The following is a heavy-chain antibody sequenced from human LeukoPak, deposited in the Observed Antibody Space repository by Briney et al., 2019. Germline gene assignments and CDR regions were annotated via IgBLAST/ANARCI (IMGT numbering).Heavy chain of an antibody. J-gene: IGHJ3*02. D-gene: IGHD3-22*01. V-gene: IGHV3-33*06. Sequence: GGSLRLSCAASGFTFSSYGMHWVRQAPGKGLEWVAVIWYDGSKKYYADSVKGRFTISRDNSKNTLYLQMNSLRAEDTAVYYCAKPHYYDSGGSYIAGAFDIWGQGTMVAVSS. CDR1: GFTFSSYG. CDR2: IWYDGSKK. CDR3: AKPHYYDSGGSYIAGAFDI.